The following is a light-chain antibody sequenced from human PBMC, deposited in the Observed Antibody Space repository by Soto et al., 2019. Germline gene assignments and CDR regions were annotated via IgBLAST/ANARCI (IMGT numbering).Light chain of an antibody. CDR2: AAS. V-gene: IGKV1-39*01. J-gene: IGKJ4*01. CDR3: QQSISPPLT. CDR1: QSIGSH. Sequence: DIQMTQSPSSLSASVGDRVTITCRASQSIGSHLNWYQQKPGKAPKLLIYAASSLQTGVPSRFSGSGSGTDFTLTITSLQPEDFASYYCQQSISPPLTFGGGTKVEIK.